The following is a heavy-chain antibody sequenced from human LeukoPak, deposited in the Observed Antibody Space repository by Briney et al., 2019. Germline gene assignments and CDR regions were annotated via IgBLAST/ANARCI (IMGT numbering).Heavy chain of an antibody. CDR2: VYYSGST. CDR3: ARDERYFDL. CDR1: GGSISSSSHY. J-gene: IGHJ2*01. Sequence: PSETLSLTCTVSGGSISSSSHYWGWIRQPPGKGLEWIGSVYYSGSTYYNPSLKSRVTIPVDASKNQFSLKLSSVTAADTAVYYCARDERYFDLWGRGTLVTVSS. V-gene: IGHV4-39*07.